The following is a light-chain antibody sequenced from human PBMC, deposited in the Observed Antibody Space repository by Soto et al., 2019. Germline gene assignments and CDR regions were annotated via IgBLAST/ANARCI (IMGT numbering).Light chain of an antibody. CDR1: SGSIASNY. J-gene: IGLJ3*02. Sequence: NFMLTQPHSVSESPGKTVTISCTRSSGSIASNYVQWYHQRPGSAPTIVMYEDNQRPSGVPDRFSGSIDRSSNSASLTISGLKTEDEGDFYCQSYDSSNWVFGGGTKLPS. CDR2: EDN. CDR3: QSYDSSNWV. V-gene: IGLV6-57*04.